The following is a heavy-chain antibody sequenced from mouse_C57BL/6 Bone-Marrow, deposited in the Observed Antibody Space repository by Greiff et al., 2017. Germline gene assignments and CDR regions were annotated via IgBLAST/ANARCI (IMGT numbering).Heavy chain of an antibody. V-gene: IGHV1-22*01. J-gene: IGHJ1*03. CDR3: ARFYYYGSSFWYFDV. D-gene: IGHD1-1*01. CDR2: INPNNGGT. CDR1: GYTFTDYN. Sequence: EVKLQESGPELVKPGASVKMSCKASGYTFTDYNMHWVKQSHGKSLEWIGYINPNNGGTSYNQKFKGKATLTVNKSSSTAYMELRSLTSEDSAVYYCARFYYYGSSFWYFDVWGTGTTVTVSS.